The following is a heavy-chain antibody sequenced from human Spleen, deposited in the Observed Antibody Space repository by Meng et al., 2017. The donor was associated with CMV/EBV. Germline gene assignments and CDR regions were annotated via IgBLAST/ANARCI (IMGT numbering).Heavy chain of an antibody. CDR2: IDHSGST. V-gene: IGHV4-34*01. D-gene: IGHD5/OR15-5a*01. J-gene: IGHJ4*02. CDR3: ARGGRGYSVY. Sequence: GSLRLSCAVYGGSISGHYWSWIRQPPGKGLEWIGEIDHSGSTNYKASLKSRVTISVDTSKNQFSLKLSSVTAADTAVYYCARGGRGYSVYWGQGTLVTVSS. CDR1: GGSISGHY.